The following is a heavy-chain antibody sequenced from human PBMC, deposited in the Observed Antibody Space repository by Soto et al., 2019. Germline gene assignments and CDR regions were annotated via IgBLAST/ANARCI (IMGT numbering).Heavy chain of an antibody. D-gene: IGHD6-6*01. CDR1: GGSISSGGYY. CDR3: ARGSSMAGLYYGMDV. Sequence: QVQLQESGPGLVKPSQTLSLTCTVSGGSISSGGYYWTWIRQHPGKGLEWIGYNYYSGITYYNPSLQSRVTISLDTSKNQFSLKLSSGPAADTAVYYCARGSSMAGLYYGMDVWGQGTTVTVSS. V-gene: IGHV4-31*03. J-gene: IGHJ6*02. CDR2: NYYSGIT.